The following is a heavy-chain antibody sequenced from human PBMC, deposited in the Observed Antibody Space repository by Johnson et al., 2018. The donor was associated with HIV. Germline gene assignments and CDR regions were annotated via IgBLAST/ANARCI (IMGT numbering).Heavy chain of an antibody. CDR1: GFSFRNYW. CDR2: IKSDGTST. D-gene: IGHD2-21*02. Sequence: MMLVESGGGLVQPGGSLRLSCAVSGFSFRNYWMEWVRQAPGKGLVWVSRIKSDGTSTTYADSMRGRFTISRDNANNTLYLEMKSLRADDTAVYYCVRDDYAFHIWGQGTMVTVSS. J-gene: IGHJ3*02. V-gene: IGHV3-74*01. CDR3: VRDDYAFHI.